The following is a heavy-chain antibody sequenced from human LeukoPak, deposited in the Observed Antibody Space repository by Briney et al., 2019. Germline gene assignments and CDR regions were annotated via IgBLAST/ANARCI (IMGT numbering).Heavy chain of an antibody. CDR2: IFPGDSDT. CDR1: GYSFTNYW. V-gene: IGHV5-51*01. D-gene: IGHD6-19*01. CDR3: ARRDSSGWYSFGDY. Sequence: GESLKISCRGSGYSFTNYWIGWVRQMPGKGLEWMGIIFPGDSDTRYSPSFQGQVTISADKSISTAYRHWSSLKASDTAMYYCARRDSSGWYSFGDYWGQGTLVTVSS. J-gene: IGHJ4*02.